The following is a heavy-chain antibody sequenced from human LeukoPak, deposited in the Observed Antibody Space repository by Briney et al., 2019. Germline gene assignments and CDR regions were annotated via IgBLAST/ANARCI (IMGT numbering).Heavy chain of an antibody. CDR3: ARSPGVGTVDY. Sequence: SGGSLRLFCAASGFSFSIYWMSWVRQAPGQGLEWVANINQGGSETYYVDSVKGRFTISRDNAKNSLFLQLNSLRAEDTAVYYCARSPGVGTVDYWGQGSLVTVSS. D-gene: IGHD3-3*01. J-gene: IGHJ4*02. CDR2: INQGGSET. V-gene: IGHV3-7*01. CDR1: GFSFSIYW.